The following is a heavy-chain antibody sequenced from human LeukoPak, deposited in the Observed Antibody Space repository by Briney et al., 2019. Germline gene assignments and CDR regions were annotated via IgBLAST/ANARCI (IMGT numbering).Heavy chain of an antibody. CDR2: ISYDGGNK. V-gene: IGHV3-30*18. CDR1: GYTFTGYY. CDR3: AKVFEVRGARRPKDY. Sequence: SCEASGYTFTGYYMHWVRQAPGKGLEWVALISYDGGNKFYADSVRDRFTISRDNSKNTLFLQMNSLRIEDTAVYYCAKVFEVRGARRPKDYWGQGTLVIVSS. D-gene: IGHD3-10*01. J-gene: IGHJ4*02.